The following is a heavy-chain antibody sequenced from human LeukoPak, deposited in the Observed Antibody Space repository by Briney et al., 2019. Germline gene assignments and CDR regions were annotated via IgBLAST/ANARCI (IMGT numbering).Heavy chain of an antibody. V-gene: IGHV3-30-3*01. CDR1: GFTFSDYA. CDR3: ARDRSGYANDAFDF. D-gene: IGHD3-3*01. CDR2: LSYGGTNK. J-gene: IGHJ3*01. Sequence: HSGGSLRLSCAASGFTFSDYAMHWVRQAPGKGLEWVAVLSYGGTNKYYADSVKGRFTISRDNSKNTMFLQMNSLRAEDTAVYHCARDRSGYANDAFDFWGQGRMVTVSS.